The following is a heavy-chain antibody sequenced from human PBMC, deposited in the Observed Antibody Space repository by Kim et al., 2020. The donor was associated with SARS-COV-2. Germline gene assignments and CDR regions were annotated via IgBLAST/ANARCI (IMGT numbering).Heavy chain of an antibody. CDR1: GYTFTGYY. J-gene: IGHJ4*02. V-gene: IGHV1-2*02. D-gene: IGHD1-26*01. CDR3: ARDKISVGATGPAY. Sequence: ASVKVSCKASGYTFTGYYMHWVRQAPGQGLEWMGWINPNSGGTNYAQKFQGRVTMTRDTSISTAYMELSRLRSDDTAVYYCARDKISVGATGPAYWGQGTLVTVSS. CDR2: INPNSGGT.